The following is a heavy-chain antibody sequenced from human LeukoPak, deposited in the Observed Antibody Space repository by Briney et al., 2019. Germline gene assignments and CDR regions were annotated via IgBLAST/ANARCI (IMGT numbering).Heavy chain of an antibody. CDR3: ASSNHFWSGYYLLDY. D-gene: IGHD3-3*02. Sequence: PSETLSLTCAVYGGSFSGYYWSWIRQPSGKGLEWIGEIDHSGSTNYNPSLKSRVTISVDTSKNRFSLELSSVTAADTAVYYCASSNHFWSGYYLLDYWSQGTLVTVSS. J-gene: IGHJ4*02. CDR2: IDHSGST. CDR1: GGSFSGYY. V-gene: IGHV4-34*01.